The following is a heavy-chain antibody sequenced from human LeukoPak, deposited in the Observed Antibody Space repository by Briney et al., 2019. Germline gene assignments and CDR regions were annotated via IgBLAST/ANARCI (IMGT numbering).Heavy chain of an antibody. CDR3: AKRCYDSSGYYFGAFDI. CDR1: GFTFNSYA. D-gene: IGHD3-22*01. J-gene: IGHJ3*02. Sequence: GGSLRLSCAASGFTFNSYAMSWVRQAPGKGLEWVSAISGSGGSTYYADSVKGRFTISRDNPKNTLYLQMNSLRAEDTAVYYCAKRCYDSSGYYFGAFDIWGQGTMVTVSS. V-gene: IGHV3-23*01. CDR2: ISGSGGST.